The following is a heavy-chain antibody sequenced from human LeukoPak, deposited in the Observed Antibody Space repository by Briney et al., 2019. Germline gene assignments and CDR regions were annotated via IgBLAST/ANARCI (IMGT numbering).Heavy chain of an antibody. CDR3: ARDVYYYDSSHSRAFDI. V-gene: IGHV4-59*01. CDR1: GVSISSYY. J-gene: IGHJ3*02. CDR2: IYYSGST. Sequence: SETLSLTCTVSGVSISSYYWSWIRQPPGKGLEWIGYIYYSGSTNYNPSLKSRVTISVDTSKNHFSLKLSSVTAVDTAVYYCARDVYYYDSSHSRAFDIWGQGTMVTVSS. D-gene: IGHD3-22*01.